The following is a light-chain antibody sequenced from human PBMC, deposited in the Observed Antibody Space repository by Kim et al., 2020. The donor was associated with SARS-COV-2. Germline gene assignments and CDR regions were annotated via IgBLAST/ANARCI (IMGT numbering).Light chain of an antibody. CDR2: GAS. J-gene: IGKJ1*01. Sequence: PGEKAAAPCRVSQRGSSSDVAWYQQKPGQAPRLLIYGASNGATGSPGRFSGSGSGTDFTLTISGVETEDYAVDYCQQYGKSPQTFGQGTKVDIK. V-gene: IGKV3-20*01. CDR3: QQYGKSPQT. CDR1: QRGSSSD.